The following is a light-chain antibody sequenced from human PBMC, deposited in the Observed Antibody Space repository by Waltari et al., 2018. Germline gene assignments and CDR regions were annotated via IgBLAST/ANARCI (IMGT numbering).Light chain of an antibody. CDR2: AAS. Sequence: DIQMTQSPSSVSASVGDRVNITCRTSESISSFLNWYQQTPGRDPKLLIYAASALQSDVPSRFSGRGSGTEFTLTISSLQPDDFATYYCQQIYSGVTFGPGTRVDLK. CDR1: ESISSF. J-gene: IGKJ3*01. CDR3: QQIYSGVT. V-gene: IGKV1-39*01.